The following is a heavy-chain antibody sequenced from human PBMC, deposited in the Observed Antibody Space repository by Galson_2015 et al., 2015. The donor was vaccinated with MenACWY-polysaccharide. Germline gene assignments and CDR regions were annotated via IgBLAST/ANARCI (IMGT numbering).Heavy chain of an antibody. CDR2: IYYTGTT. CDR3: AGLMAGSPFGWFDP. CDR1: GDSITSGGYF. J-gene: IGHJ5*02. V-gene: IGHV4-61*08. D-gene: IGHD6-19*01. Sequence: ETLSLTCTVSGDSITSGGYFWSWIRQHPGQGLEWIGYIYYTGTTKYNPSLTSRVTISVDTSKKYFSLKLSSVTAADTAVYYCAGLMAGSPFGWFDPWGQGTLVTVSS.